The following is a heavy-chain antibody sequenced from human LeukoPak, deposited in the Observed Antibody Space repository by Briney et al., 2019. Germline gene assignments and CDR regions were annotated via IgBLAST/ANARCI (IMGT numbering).Heavy chain of an antibody. V-gene: IGHV4-34*01. CDR2: INHSGST. Sequence: ASETLPLTCAVYGGSFSGYYWSWIRQPPGKGLEWIGEINHSGSTNYNPSLKSRVTISVDTSKNQFSLKLSSVTAADTAVYYCARKMESGYQARFDYWGQGTLVTVFS. CDR1: GGSFSGYY. J-gene: IGHJ4*02. CDR3: ARKMESGYQARFDY. D-gene: IGHD3-3*01.